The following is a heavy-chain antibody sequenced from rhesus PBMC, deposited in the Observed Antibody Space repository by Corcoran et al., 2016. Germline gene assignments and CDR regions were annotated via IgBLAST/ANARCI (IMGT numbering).Heavy chain of an antibody. CDR1: GYSISSGYY. CDR2: IRCSSGST. V-gene: IGHV4-99*01. CDR3: ARRYSSWSTAYFDY. D-gene: IGHD6-13*01. J-gene: IGHJ4*01. Sequence: QVQLQESGPGLVKPSETLSLTCAVSGYSISSGYYWGWIRQPPGKGLEFIGYIRCSSGSTYYNPSLKSRVTISKATSKNQFSLKLSSVTAADTAVYYCARRYSSWSTAYFDYWGQGVLVTVSS.